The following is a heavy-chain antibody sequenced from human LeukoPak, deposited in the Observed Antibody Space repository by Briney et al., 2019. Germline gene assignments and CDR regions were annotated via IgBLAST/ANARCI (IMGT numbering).Heavy chain of an antibody. CDR1: GFTFSNAW. CDR3: TTLSGGEGLFDD. V-gene: IGHV3-15*01. CDR2: IKSKTDGGTT. Sequence: GGSLRLSCAASGFTFSNAWMNWVRQAPGKGLEWVGRIKSKTDGGTTDYVAPVRGRFTIAKEDSENRLYLEMNSLKTEDTAVYYWTTLSGGEGLFDDWGQGTLVTVSS. D-gene: IGHD6-19*01. J-gene: IGHJ4*02.